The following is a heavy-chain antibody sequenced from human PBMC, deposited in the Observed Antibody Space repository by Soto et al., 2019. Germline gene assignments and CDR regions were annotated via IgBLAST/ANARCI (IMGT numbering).Heavy chain of an antibody. V-gene: IGHV1-18*01. CDR3: AKNSGPNWYFDL. CDR1: GYTFTSYE. J-gene: IGHJ2*01. Sequence: QVQLVQSGPEVKKPGASVKVSCKASGYTFTSYEITWVRQAPGQGLEWMGWISGYNGITNYAQKFQGRVTMTTETSTSTAYMELRSLRSDDTAVYYCAKNSGPNWYFDLWGRGTLVIVSS. CDR2: ISGYNGIT. D-gene: IGHD1-26*01.